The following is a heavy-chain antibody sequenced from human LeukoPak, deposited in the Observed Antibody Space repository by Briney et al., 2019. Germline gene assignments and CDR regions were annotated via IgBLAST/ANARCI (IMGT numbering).Heavy chain of an antibody. J-gene: IGHJ3*02. CDR1: GFTFSSYG. D-gene: IGHD4-17*01. CDR3: AKDYYGDFDAFDI. Sequence: GGSLRLSCAASGFTFSSYGMHWVRQAPGKGLEWVAFIRYDGSNKYYADSVKGRFTISRDNSKNTLYLQMNSRRAEDMAVYYCAKDYYGDFDAFDIWGQGTMVTVSS. CDR2: IRYDGSNK. V-gene: IGHV3-30*02.